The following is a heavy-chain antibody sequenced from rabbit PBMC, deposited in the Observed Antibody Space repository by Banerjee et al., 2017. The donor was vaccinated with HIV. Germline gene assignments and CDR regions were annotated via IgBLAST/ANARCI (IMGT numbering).Heavy chain of an antibody. Sequence: QSLEESGGDLVKPGASLTLTCTASGFSFSSGYDMCWVRQAPGKGLEWIGCIAVGSSATTWYASWAKGRFTVSKTSSTTVTLQMTSLTAADTATYFCASVASAYTGGDYDTGAFDPWGPGTLVTVS. CDR1: GFSFSSGYD. D-gene: IGHD8-1*01. V-gene: IGHV1S40*01. J-gene: IGHJ2*01. CDR2: IAVGSSATT. CDR3: ASVASAYTGGDYDTGAFDP.